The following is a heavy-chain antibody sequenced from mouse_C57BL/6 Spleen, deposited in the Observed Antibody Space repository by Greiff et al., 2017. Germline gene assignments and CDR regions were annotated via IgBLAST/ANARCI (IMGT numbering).Heavy chain of an antibody. J-gene: IGHJ2*01. Sequence: EVKLMESGGGLVKPGGSLKLSCAASGFTFSDYGMHWVRQAPEKGLEWVAYISSGSSTIYYADTVKGRFTISRDNAKNTLFLQMTSLRSEDTAMYYCARRYYGSSYTHFDYWGQGTTLTVSS. D-gene: IGHD1-1*01. V-gene: IGHV5-17*01. CDR1: GFTFSDYG. CDR2: ISSGSSTI. CDR3: ARRYYGSSYTHFDY.